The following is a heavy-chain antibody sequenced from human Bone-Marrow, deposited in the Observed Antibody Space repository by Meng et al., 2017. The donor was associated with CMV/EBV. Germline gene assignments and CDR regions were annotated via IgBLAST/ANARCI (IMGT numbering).Heavy chain of an antibody. V-gene: IGHV3-30*02. D-gene: IGHD3-22*01. J-gene: IGHJ4*02. CDR2: IRHDGSNK. CDR1: GFTFSSYG. Sequence: GESLKISCAASGFTFSSYGMHWVRQAPGKGLERVAFIRHDGSNKYYADSVKGRFTISRDNSKNTLYLQMNSLRAEDTAVYYSVLSSSGYYTPFDYWGQGTLVTVSS. CDR3: VLSSSGYYTPFDY.